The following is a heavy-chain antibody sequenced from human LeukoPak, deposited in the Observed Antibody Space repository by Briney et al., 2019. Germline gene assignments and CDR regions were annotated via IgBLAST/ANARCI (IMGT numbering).Heavy chain of an antibody. V-gene: IGHV4-59*01. Sequence: PSETLSLTCTVSGGSISSYYWSWIRQPPGKGLEWIGYIYYSGSTNYNPSLKSRVTISVDTSKNQFSLKLSSVTAADTAVYYCARSGYCSGGSCIEAFDIWGQGTMVTVSS. CDR1: GGSISSYY. CDR2: IYYSGST. D-gene: IGHD2-15*01. J-gene: IGHJ3*02. CDR3: ARSGYCSGGSCIEAFDI.